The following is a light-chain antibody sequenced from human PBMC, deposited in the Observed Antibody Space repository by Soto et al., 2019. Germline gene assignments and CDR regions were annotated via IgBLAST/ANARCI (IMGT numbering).Light chain of an antibody. CDR1: SSNIGAGYE. CDR2: ENN. V-gene: IGLV1-40*01. CDR3: QSYDSSLSGYV. Sequence: QSVLTQPPSVSEAPGQRVTISCTGSSSNIGAGYEAHWYQQLPGTAPKLLIYENNNRPSGVPDRFPGSKSGTSASLAITGLQAEDEAEYYCQSYDSSLSGYVFGTGTKVTVL. J-gene: IGLJ1*01.